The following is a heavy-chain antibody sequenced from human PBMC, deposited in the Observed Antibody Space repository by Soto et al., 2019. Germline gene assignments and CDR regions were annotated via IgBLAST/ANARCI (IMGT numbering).Heavy chain of an antibody. CDR2: INHSGST. CDR3: ASATSITMVRGLYGMDV. CDR1: GASFSGYD. Sequence: XPTLRRTCAVDGASFSGYDWSWSRQPPGTGLEWIGEINHSGSTNYNPSLKSRVTISVDTSKNQFSLKLSSVTAADTAVYYCASATSITMVRGLYGMDVWGRGTTVPVSS. V-gene: IGHV4-34*01. J-gene: IGHJ6*02. D-gene: IGHD3-10*01.